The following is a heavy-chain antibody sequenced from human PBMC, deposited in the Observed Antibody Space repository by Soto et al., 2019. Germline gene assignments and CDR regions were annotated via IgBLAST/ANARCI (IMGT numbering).Heavy chain of an antibody. CDR2: MNPNSGNT. D-gene: IGHD1-1*01. V-gene: IGHV1-8*01. CDR3: ASERTGTTSMDV. J-gene: IGHJ6*02. CDR1: GYTFTSYD. Sequence: QVQLVQSGAEVKKPGASVKVSCKASGYTFTSYDINWVRQATGQGLEWMGWMNPNSGNTGYAQKFQGRVTMTRNTAISTAYMELSRLRSEDTAVYYCASERTGTTSMDVWGQATTVTVSS.